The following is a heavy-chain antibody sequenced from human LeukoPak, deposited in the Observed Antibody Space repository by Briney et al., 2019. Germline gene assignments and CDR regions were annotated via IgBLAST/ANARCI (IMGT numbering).Heavy chain of an antibody. CDR3: ASGATYCSSTSCSLRDYFDY. J-gene: IGHJ4*02. Sequence: ASVKVSCKASGYTFTSYGISWVRQAPGQGLEWVGWISAYNGNTNSAQNLQGRVTMTTDTSTSTAYMELRSLRSDDTAVYYCASGATYCSSTSCSLRDYFDYWGQGTLVTVSS. V-gene: IGHV1-18*01. CDR1: GYTFTSYG. CDR2: ISAYNGNT. D-gene: IGHD2-2*01.